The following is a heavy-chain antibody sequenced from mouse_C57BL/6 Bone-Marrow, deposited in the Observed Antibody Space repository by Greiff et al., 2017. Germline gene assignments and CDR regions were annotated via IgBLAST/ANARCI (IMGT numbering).Heavy chain of an antibody. CDR1: GYTFTSYC. V-gene: IGHV1-69*01. D-gene: IGHD1-1*01. Sequence: QVQLQQPGAELVMPGASVKLSCKASGYTFTSYCMHWVKQRPGQGLEWIGEFDPSDSYTNYNQKFKGKSTLTVDKSSSTAYMQLSSLTSEDSAVYYCARERNYGSSSWFAYWGQGTLVTVSA. J-gene: IGHJ3*01. CDR2: FDPSDSYT. CDR3: ARERNYGSSSWFAY.